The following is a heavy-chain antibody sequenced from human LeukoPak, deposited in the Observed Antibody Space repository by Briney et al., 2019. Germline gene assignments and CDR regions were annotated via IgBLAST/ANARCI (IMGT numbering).Heavy chain of an antibody. CDR3: ARARGSYSFDY. J-gene: IGHJ4*02. Sequence: ASVKVSCKXSGYTFTGYYMHWVRQAPGQGLEWMGWINPNSGGTNYSQKFQGRVTMTRDTSISTAYMELSRLRSDDTAVYYCARARGSYSFDYWGQGTLVTVSS. CDR1: GYTFTGYY. CDR2: INPNSGGT. D-gene: IGHD1-26*01. V-gene: IGHV1-2*02.